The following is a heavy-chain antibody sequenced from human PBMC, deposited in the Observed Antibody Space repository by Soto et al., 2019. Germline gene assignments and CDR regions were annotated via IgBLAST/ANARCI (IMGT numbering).Heavy chain of an antibody. CDR2: IWYDGSTK. V-gene: IGHV3-33*01. CDR3: ARDYSGNYKVLFYLDF. D-gene: IGHD1-26*01. Sequence: QVQLVQSGGGVVQPGRSLRLSCAASGFSFSTYAMHWVRQAPGKGLEWVAVIWYDGSTKYYSDSVRGRFTISRDNSNKTLYLQMSSLGAEDTAVYYCARDYSGNYKVLFYLDFWGQGTLGPSPQ. J-gene: IGHJ4*02. CDR1: GFSFSTYA.